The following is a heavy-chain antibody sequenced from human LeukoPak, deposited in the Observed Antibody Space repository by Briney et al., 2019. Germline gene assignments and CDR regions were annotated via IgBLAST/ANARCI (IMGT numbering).Heavy chain of an antibody. Sequence: ASVKVSCKASGFVFTSYGFTWVRQAPGQGLEWMGWISANDGKTHYSERHQGRVTMTTDTVTSTAYMELRSLRSDDTAVYYCARVRHEAFDIWGQGTMVTVSS. CDR3: ARVRHEAFDI. V-gene: IGHV1-18*01. CDR1: GFVFTSYG. J-gene: IGHJ3*02. CDR2: ISANDGKT.